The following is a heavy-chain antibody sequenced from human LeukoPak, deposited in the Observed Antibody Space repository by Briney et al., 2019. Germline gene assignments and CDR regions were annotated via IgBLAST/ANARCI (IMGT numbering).Heavy chain of an antibody. CDR2: IYTSGST. CDR3: ARGGSYYGSGSYYSQYYFDY. V-gene: IGHV4-4*07. Sequence: SETLSLTCTVSGGSISSYYWSWIRQPAGKGLEWIGRIYTSGSTNYNPSLKRRVTMSVDTSKNQFSLKLSSVTAADTAVYYYARGGSYYGSGSYYSQYYFDYWGQGTLVTVSS. CDR1: GGSISSYY. J-gene: IGHJ4*02. D-gene: IGHD3-10*01.